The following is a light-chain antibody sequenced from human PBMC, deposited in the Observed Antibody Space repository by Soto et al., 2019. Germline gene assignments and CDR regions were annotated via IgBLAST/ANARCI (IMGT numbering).Light chain of an antibody. J-gene: IGLJ2*01. Sequence: QSVLTQPASVSGSPGQSITISCSGTSNDIGAFNQVSWYQQYPGKVPKLMIYEVTNRPSGVSNRFSGSKSGNTASLTISGLQPEDEADYYCSSRGGPYAIFGGGTKLTVL. V-gene: IGLV2-14*01. CDR2: EVT. CDR3: SSRGGPYAI. CDR1: SNDIGAFNQ.